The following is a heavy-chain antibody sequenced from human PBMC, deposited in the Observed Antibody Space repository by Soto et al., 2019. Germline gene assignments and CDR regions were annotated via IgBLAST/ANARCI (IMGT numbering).Heavy chain of an antibody. J-gene: IGHJ4*02. CDR3: ARDHHRYSGYDYVDY. D-gene: IGHD5-12*01. CDR1: GVTLNSYA. V-gene: IGHV3-11*05. CDR2: ISSSSSYT. Sequence: GGSMRLSCAASGVTLNSYAMSWIRQDPGKGLEWVSYISSSSSYTNYADSVKGRFTISRDNAKNSLYLQMNSLRAEDTAVYYCARDHHRYSGYDYVDYWGQGTLVTVSS.